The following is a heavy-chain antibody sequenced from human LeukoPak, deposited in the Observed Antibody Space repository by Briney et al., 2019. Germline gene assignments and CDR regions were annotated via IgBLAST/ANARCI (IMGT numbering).Heavy chain of an antibody. V-gene: IGHV3-21*01. J-gene: IGHJ3*02. CDR2: ISSSGSYI. Sequence: GGSLRLSCAASRFTFSSYSMNWVRQAPGKGLEWVSSISSSGSYIYYADSVKGRFTISRDNAKNSLYLQMNSLRAEDTAVYYCASRDYGDYRRRDDAFDIWGQGTMVTVSS. CDR1: RFTFSSYS. D-gene: IGHD4-17*01. CDR3: ASRDYGDYRRRDDAFDI.